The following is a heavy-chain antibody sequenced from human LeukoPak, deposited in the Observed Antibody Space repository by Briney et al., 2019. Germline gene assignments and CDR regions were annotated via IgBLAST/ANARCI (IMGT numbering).Heavy chain of an antibody. Sequence: SETLSLTCAVSGYSLSSGYYWGWIRQPPGQGPEWIGSIYHSGSTYYNPSLKSRVTISVDTSKNQFSLKLSSVTAADTAVYYCATSYYGSGSYYSLYFDYWGQGTLVTVSS. V-gene: IGHV4-38-2*01. CDR1: GYSLSSGYY. CDR2: IYHSGST. D-gene: IGHD3-10*01. CDR3: ATSYYGSGSYYSLYFDY. J-gene: IGHJ4*02.